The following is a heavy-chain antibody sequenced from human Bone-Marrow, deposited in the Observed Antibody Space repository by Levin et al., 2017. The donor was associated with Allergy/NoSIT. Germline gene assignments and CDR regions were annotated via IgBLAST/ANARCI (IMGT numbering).Heavy chain of an antibody. CDR1: GGSFSSGGYS. CDR2: IYHSGNT. J-gene: IGHJ3*02. V-gene: IGHV4-30-2*01. Sequence: PSETLSLTCAVSGGSFSSGGYSWSWIRQPPGKGLEWMGSIYHSGNTYYNPSLKSRVSMSVDRSKNQFSLKLTSVTAADTALYHCARGYFPYGDYVRDPLEIWGQGTMVTVSS. D-gene: IGHD4-17*01. CDR3: ARGYFPYGDYVRDPLEI.